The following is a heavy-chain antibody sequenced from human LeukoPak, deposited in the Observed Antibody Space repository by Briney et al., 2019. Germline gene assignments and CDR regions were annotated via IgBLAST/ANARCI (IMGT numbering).Heavy chain of an antibody. CDR3: ARRPPGSVFDY. V-gene: IGHV3-7*01. Sequence: GGSLRLSCAASGFTFSSYWMSWVRQAPGKGPEWVANIRQDGSEKYYVDSVKGRFTISRDNAKNSLYLQMNSLRAEDTAVYYCARRPPGSVFDYWGQGTLVTVSS. J-gene: IGHJ4*02. CDR2: IRQDGSEK. D-gene: IGHD3-10*01. CDR1: GFTFSSYW.